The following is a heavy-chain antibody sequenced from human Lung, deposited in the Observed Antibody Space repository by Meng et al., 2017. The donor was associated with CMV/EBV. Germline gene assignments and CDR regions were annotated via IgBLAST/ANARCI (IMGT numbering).Heavy chain of an antibody. CDR3: GRYDFWSGYVY. D-gene: IGHD3-3*01. V-gene: IGHV4-34*01. J-gene: IGHJ4*02. CDR2: INHSGST. Sequence: LXCAVYGGSFSGYYWSWIRQPPGKGLEWIGEINHSGSTNYNPSLKSRVTISVDTSKNQFSLKLSSGTAADTAVYYCGRYDFWSGYVYWGQGKLVTVSS. CDR1: GGSFSGYY.